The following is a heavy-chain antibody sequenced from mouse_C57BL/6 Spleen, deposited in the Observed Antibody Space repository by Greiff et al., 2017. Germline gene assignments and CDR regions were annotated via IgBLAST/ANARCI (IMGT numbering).Heavy chain of an antibody. CDR2: ISYDGSN. CDR1: GYSITSGYY. J-gene: IGHJ2*01. CDR3: AREWLSNYFDY. Sequence: EVQLQQSGPGLVKPSQSLSLTCSVTGYSITSGYYWNWIRQFPGNKLEWMGYISYDGSNNYNPSLKNRISITRDTTKHQFFLKLNSVTTEDTATYYCAREWLSNYFDYWGQGTTLTVSS. V-gene: IGHV3-6*01.